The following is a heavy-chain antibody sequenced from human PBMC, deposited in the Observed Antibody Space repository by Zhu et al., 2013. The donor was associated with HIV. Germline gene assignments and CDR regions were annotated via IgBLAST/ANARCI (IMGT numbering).Heavy chain of an antibody. J-gene: IGHJ4*02. CDR2: IIPIFGTA. V-gene: IGHV1-69*01. CDR3: ARVAEGYYDSSGYYYD. D-gene: IGHD3-22*01. CDR1: GGTFSSYA. Sequence: HVQLVQSGAEIKKPGSSVKVSCKASGGTFSSYAISWVRQAPGQGLEWMGGIIPIFGTANYAQKFQGRVTITADESTSTAYMELSSLRSEDTAVYYCARVAEGYYDSSGYYYDWGQGTLVTVSS.